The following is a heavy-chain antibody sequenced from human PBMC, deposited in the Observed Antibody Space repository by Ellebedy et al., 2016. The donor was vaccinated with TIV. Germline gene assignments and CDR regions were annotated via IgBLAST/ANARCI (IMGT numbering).Heavy chain of an antibody. J-gene: IGHJ4*02. CDR1: GGSISSGSFY. D-gene: IGHD3-10*01. V-gene: IGHV4-31*03. CDR2: FYYSGST. Sequence: MPSETLSLTCTVSGGSISSGSFYWTWIRQQPGKGLEWIGNFYYSGSTYYRPSLKTRVTISLDTSNNQFSLRLNSVTAADTAVYYCARDEGGSASLSYWGQGSLVTVSS. CDR3: ARDEGGSASLSY.